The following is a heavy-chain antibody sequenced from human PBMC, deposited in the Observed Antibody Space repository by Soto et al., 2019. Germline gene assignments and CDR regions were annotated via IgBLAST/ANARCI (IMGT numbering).Heavy chain of an antibody. V-gene: IGHV3-30*03. CDR2: ISYGGANK. CDR3: ARGPRSCSSTSCYTVDY. J-gene: IGHJ4*02. D-gene: IGHD2-2*02. CDR1: GFTFNSHA. Sequence: QVQLVESGGGVVQPGRSLRLSCAVSGFTFNSHAMHWVRQAPGKGLEWVAVISYGGANKYYVDSVKGRFTISRDNSKNTLFLQMDSLRPEDTALYCCARGPRSCSSTSCYTVDYWGRGTLVTVSS.